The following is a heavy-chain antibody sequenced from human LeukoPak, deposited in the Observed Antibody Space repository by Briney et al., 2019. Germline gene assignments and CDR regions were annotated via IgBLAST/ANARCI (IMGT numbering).Heavy chain of an antibody. D-gene: IGHD3-22*01. CDR3: ARRRSSGYGQNWFDP. J-gene: IGHJ5*02. Sequence: SETLSLTCTVSGGSISSSSYYWGWIRQPPGKGLEWIGSIYYSGSTYYNPSLKSRVTISVDTSKNQFSLKLSSVTAADTAVYYCARRRSSGYGQNWFDPWGQGTLVTVSS. V-gene: IGHV4-39*01. CDR1: GGSISSSSYY. CDR2: IYYSGST.